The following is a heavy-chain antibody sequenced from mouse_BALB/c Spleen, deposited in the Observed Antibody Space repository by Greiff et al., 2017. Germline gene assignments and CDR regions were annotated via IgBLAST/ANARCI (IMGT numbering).Heavy chain of an antibody. CDR1: GYTFTSYW. Sequence: QVQLQQSGAELAKPGASVKMSCKASGYTFTSYWMHWVKQRPGQGLEWIGYINPSTGYTEYNQKFKDKATLTADKSSSTAYMQLSSLTSEDSAVYYCARSRTTATFAMDYWGQGTSVTVSS. V-gene: IGHV1-7*01. D-gene: IGHD1-2*01. J-gene: IGHJ4*01. CDR3: ARSRTTATFAMDY. CDR2: INPSTGYT.